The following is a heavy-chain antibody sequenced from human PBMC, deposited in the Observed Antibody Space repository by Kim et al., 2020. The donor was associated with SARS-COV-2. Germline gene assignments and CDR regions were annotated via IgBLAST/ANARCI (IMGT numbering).Heavy chain of an antibody. CDR1: GYTFTGYY. V-gene: IGHV1-2*02. CDR3: AREVQHSNSFDY. CDR2: INPDSAGT. D-gene: IGHD2-21*01. Sequence: ASVKVSCKASGYTFTGYYMHWVRQAPGQGLEWIGWINPDSAGTNYAPKFQGRVTVTRDTSTNTAYMELSRLRSDDTAVYYCAREVQHSNSFDYWGQGTLGAVSS. J-gene: IGHJ4*02.